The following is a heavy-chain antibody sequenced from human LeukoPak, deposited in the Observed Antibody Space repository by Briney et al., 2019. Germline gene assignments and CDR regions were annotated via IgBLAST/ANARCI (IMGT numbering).Heavy chain of an antibody. CDR1: GFTYSDYY. CDR2: ISSNGSTI. V-gene: IGHV3-11*01. J-gene: IGHJ4*02. Sequence: GGSLRLSCAASGFTYSDYYMSWIRQAPWKGLEWVSYISSNGSTIYYPDSVKGRFTISRDNAKNSLYLQTNSLRAEDTAVYYCARGGKWELRHYFDCWGQGTLVTVSS. D-gene: IGHD1-26*01. CDR3: ARGGKWELRHYFDC.